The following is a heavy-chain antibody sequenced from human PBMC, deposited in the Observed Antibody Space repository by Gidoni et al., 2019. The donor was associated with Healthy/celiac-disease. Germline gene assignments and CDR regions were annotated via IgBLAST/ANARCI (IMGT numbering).Heavy chain of an antibody. CDR3: TTDSVGFAAAGSLDY. CDR2: IKSKTDVGTT. D-gene: IGHD6-13*01. Sequence: EVQLVESGGGMVKHGGALRLACAASGFTFRNAGMSWVRQAPGKGLEWVGRIKSKTDVGTTDYAAPMKGIFTISRDDSPNTLYLQMNSLKTEDTAVYYCTTDSVGFAAAGSLDYWGQGTLVTVSS. CDR1: GFTFRNAG. V-gene: IGHV3-15*01. J-gene: IGHJ4*02.